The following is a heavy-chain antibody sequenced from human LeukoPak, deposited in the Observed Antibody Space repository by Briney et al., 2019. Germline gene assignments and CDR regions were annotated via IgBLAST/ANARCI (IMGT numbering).Heavy chain of an antibody. CDR2: ISGSGDNT. V-gene: IGHV3-23*01. CDR3: TSFPRADTRDIVFDF. CDR1: GFTFSSHA. Sequence: GGSLRLSCAASGFTFSSHAMTWVRQAPGKGLEWVSVISGSGDNTDYADSVKGRFTISRDNSRNTVYLQMNSLRAEDTAVYYCTSFPRADTRDIVFDFWGQGSLVTVSS. J-gene: IGHJ4*02. D-gene: IGHD2-15*01.